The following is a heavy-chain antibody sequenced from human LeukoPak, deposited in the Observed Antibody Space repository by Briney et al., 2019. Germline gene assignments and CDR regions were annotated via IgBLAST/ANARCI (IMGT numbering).Heavy chain of an antibody. J-gene: IGHJ4*02. CDR3: ARTGGYSYAEFDY. CDR2: ISSSGSTI. V-gene: IGHV3-48*04. Sequence: GGSLRLSCAASGFTFSSYSMNWVRQAPGKGLEWVSYISSSGSTIYYADSVKGRFTISRDNAKNSLYLQMNSLRAEDTAVYYCARTGGYSYAEFDYWGQGTLVTVSS. CDR1: GFTFSSYS. D-gene: IGHD5-18*01.